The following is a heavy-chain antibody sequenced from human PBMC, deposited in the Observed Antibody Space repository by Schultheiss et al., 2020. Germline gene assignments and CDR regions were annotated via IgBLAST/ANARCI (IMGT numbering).Heavy chain of an antibody. CDR2: INHSGST. V-gene: IGHV4-34*01. D-gene: IGHD4-17*01. J-gene: IGHJ6*02. CDR3: ARGRLRYPFYYYYYGMDV. Sequence: SETLSLTCAVYGGSFSGYYWSWIRQPPGKGLEWIGEINHSGSTNYNPSLKSRVTISVDTSKNQFSLKLSSVTAADTAVYYCARGRLRYPFYYYYYGMDVWGQGTTVTVSS. CDR1: GGSFSGYY.